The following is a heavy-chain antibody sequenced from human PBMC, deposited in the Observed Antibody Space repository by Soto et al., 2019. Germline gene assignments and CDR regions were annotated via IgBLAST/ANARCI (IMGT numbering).Heavy chain of an antibody. CDR2: INHSGST. CDR1: GGSFSGYY. V-gene: IGHV4-34*01. J-gene: IGHJ6*02. Sequence: PSETLSLTCAVYGGSFSGYYWSWIRQPPGKGLEWIGEINHSGSTNYNPSIKSRVTISEDTSKNQFSLKLSSVTAADTAVYYCVRGRIREYSSSGTTYYYYYGMDVWGQGTTVTVS. CDR3: VRGRIREYSSSGTTYYYYYGMDV. D-gene: IGHD6-6*01.